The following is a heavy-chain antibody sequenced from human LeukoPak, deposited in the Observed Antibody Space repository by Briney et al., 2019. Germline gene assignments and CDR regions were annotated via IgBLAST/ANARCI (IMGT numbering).Heavy chain of an antibody. CDR2: IIPIFGTA. V-gene: IGHV1-69*13. D-gene: IGHD6-13*01. CDR1: GGTVSSYA. CDR3: ARDIAAAGTSP. J-gene: IGHJ5*02. Sequence: EASVKVSCKASGGTVSSYAISWVRQAPGQGLEWRGGIIPIFGTANYAQKFQGRVTITADESTSTAYMELSSLRSEDTAVYYCARDIAAAGTSPWGQGTLVTVSS.